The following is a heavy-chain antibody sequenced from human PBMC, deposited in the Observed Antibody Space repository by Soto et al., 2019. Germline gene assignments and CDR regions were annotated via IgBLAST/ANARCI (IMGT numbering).Heavy chain of an antibody. Sequence: LSLTCTVSGGSISSGDYYWSWIRQPPGKGLEWIGYIYYSGSTYYNPSLKSRVTISVDTSKNQFPLKLSSVTAADTAVYYCARVVGYYYGSGSRDYWGQGTLVTVSS. CDR1: GGSISSGDYY. CDR3: ARVVGYYYGSGSRDY. J-gene: IGHJ4*02. D-gene: IGHD3-10*01. CDR2: IYYSGST. V-gene: IGHV4-30-4*01.